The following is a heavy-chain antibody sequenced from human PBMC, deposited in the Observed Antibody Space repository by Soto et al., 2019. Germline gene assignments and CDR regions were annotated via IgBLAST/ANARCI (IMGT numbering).Heavy chain of an antibody. J-gene: IGHJ4*02. CDR3: AKGGGSCCFDC. CDR2: ISGSGGNCT. Sequence: EVQLLESGGGLVQPGGSLRLSCAASGFTFSTYAMSWVRQAPGKGLEWVSAISGSGGNCTFYGDSVKGRFTISRDNSKNTLYMEMSSLGAEDTAVYYCAKGGGSCCFDCWGQGTLVTVSS. D-gene: IGHD2-15*01. V-gene: IGHV3-23*01. CDR1: GFTFSTYA.